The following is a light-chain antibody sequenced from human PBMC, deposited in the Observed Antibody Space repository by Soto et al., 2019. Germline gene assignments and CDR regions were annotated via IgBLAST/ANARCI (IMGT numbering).Light chain of an antibody. Sequence: QSALTQPASVSGSPGQSITISCTGTSSDVGGYNYVSWYQQHPGKAPKLMIYEVSNRPSGVSNRFSGSKSGNTASLTISGLQAEDEADYYCQSYDSSLSGPNWVFGGGTKLTVL. CDR2: EVS. J-gene: IGLJ3*02. CDR1: SSDVGGYNY. CDR3: QSYDSSLSGPNWV. V-gene: IGLV2-14*01.